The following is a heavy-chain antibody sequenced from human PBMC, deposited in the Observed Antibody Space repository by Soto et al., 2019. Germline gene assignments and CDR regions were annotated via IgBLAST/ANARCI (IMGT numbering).Heavy chain of an antibody. Sequence: QVQLVESGGGVVQPGRSLRLSCTASGFTFSSYGMHWVRQAPGKGLEWVAVIWHDGSDKYYADSVKGRFTISRDNSKNTLYLQMNSLRAEDTAVYYCVTVGAADYGMDVWGQGTTVTVSS. D-gene: IGHD6-13*01. V-gene: IGHV3-33*01. CDR1: GFTFSSYG. J-gene: IGHJ6*02. CDR2: IWHDGSDK. CDR3: VTVGAADYGMDV.